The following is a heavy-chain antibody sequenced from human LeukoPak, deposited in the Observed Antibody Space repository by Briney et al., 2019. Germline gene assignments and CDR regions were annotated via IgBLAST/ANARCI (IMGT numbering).Heavy chain of an antibody. V-gene: IGHV1-46*01. CDR1: GYTFTSYY. Sequence: GASVKVSCKASGYTFTSYYMHWVRQAPGQGLEWMGIINPSGGSTSYAQKFQGRVTMTRDTSTSTVYMELSSLRPEDTAVYYCARGQYYDILTGFFDYWGQGTLVTVSS. CDR3: ARGQYYDILTGFFDY. CDR2: INPSGGST. J-gene: IGHJ4*02. D-gene: IGHD3-9*01.